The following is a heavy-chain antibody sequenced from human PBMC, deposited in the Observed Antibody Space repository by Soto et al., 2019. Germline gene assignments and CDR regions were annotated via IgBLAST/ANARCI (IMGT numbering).Heavy chain of an antibody. Sequence: QVQLQQWGAGLLKPSETLSLTCAVYGGSFSGYYWSWIRQPPGKGLEWIGEINHSGSTNYNPSLKGRVTISVDTSKNQFSLKLSYVTAAETPVYYCARASSYYGSGSYYNRAAAFDIWGQGTMVTVSS. D-gene: IGHD3-10*01. J-gene: IGHJ3*02. CDR1: GGSFSGYY. V-gene: IGHV4-34*01. CDR2: INHSGST. CDR3: ARASSYYGSGSYYNRAAAFDI.